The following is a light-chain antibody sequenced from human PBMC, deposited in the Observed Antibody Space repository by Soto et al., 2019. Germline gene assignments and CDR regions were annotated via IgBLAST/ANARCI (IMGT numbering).Light chain of an antibody. CDR2: DAS. CDR1: QSISSW. Sequence: DIQMTQSPSTLSASAGYRFTITCRASQSISSWLAWYQQKPGKAPKLLIYDASSLESGVPSRFSGSGSGTEFTLTISSLQPDDFATYYCQQYNSPRRKCGQGTKGDIK. CDR3: QQYNSPRRK. J-gene: IGKJ1*01. V-gene: IGKV1-5*01.